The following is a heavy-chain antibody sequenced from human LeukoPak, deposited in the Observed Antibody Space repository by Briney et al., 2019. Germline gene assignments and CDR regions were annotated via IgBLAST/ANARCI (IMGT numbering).Heavy chain of an antibody. CDR1: GGTFSSYG. V-gene: IGHV1-69*04. CDR3: ARDPGQAIDSGMDV. Sequence: SVKVSCKASGGTFSSYGISWVRQAPGQGLEWMGKIIVIFDIANYAQNFQGRVTITADKYSSTAYMELSSLRYEDTAVYYCARDPGQAIDSGMDVWGQGTTVTVSS. J-gene: IGHJ6*02. CDR2: IIVIFDIA.